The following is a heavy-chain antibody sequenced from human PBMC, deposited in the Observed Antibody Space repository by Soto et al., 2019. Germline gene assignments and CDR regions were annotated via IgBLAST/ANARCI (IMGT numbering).Heavy chain of an antibody. CDR1: GFSFSCCS. CDR2: ISNTAVYT. V-gene: IGHV3-23*01. CDR3: AQRGLGNGFDI. Sequence: GGSLRLSCAASGFSFSCCSMSWVRQAPGEGLEWVSAISNTAVYTDYADSVKGRFTISRDNSKNTLYLQMSSLRAEDTAVYYCAQRGLGNGFDIWGQGTMVTVSS. J-gene: IGHJ3*02. D-gene: IGHD1-26*01.